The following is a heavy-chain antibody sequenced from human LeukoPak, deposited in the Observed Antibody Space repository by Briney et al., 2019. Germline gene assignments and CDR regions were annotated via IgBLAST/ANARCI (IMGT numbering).Heavy chain of an antibody. Sequence: SETLSLTCTVSGGSISSYYWSWIRQPPGKGLEWIGYIYYSGSTNYNPSLKSRVTISVDTSKNQFSLKLSSVTAADTAVYYCARVPIFGVVYMDVWGKGTTVTVSS. CDR3: ARVPIFGVVYMDV. CDR1: GGSISSYY. V-gene: IGHV4-59*01. CDR2: IYYSGST. D-gene: IGHD3-3*01. J-gene: IGHJ6*03.